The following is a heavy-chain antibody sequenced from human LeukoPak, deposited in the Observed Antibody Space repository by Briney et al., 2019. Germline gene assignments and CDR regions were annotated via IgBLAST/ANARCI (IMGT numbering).Heavy chain of an antibody. CDR3: ARSGDSSAYYSF. CDR1: GASIRSHH. CDR2: VYYVGST. V-gene: IGHV4-59*11. J-gene: IGHJ4*02. Sequence: PSETLSLTCTVSGASIRSHHWTWIRQPPGKGLEWIGNVYYVGSTSYSPSLKSRVTISLDTSKNQFSLEMNSVTAAGTAVYYCARSGDSSAYYSFWGQGILVTVSS. D-gene: IGHD3-22*01.